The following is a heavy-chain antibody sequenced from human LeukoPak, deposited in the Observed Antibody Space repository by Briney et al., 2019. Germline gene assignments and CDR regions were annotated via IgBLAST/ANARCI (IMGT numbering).Heavy chain of an antibody. V-gene: IGHV4-59*01. CDR1: GGSISSYY. D-gene: IGHD5-24*01. J-gene: IGHJ4*02. Sequence: SETLSLTCTVSGGSISSYYWSWVRQPPGKGLEWIGYVYYSGSTNYNPSLKSRVTISVDTSKNQFSLKLTFVTTADTAVYYCARRVGYRGFDYWGQGTLVTVSS. CDR2: VYYSGST. CDR3: ARRVGYRGFDY.